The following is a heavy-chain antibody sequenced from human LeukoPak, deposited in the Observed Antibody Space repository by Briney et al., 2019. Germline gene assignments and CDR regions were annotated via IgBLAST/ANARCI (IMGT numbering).Heavy chain of an antibody. CDR3: AKDGSWGDYYFYFYIDV. V-gene: IGHV3-48*03. J-gene: IGHJ6*03. CDR1: GFTFSSYE. D-gene: IGHD3-16*01. Sequence: GGSLRLSCAASGFTFSSYEMNWVRQAPGKGLEWVSYISSSGSTIYYADSAKGRFTISRDNSKNTLYLQMNSLRAEDTALYFCAKDGSWGDYYFYFYIDVWGKGTTVTVSS. CDR2: ISSSGSTI.